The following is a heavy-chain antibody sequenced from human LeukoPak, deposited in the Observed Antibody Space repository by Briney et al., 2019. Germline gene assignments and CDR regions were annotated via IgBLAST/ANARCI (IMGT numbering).Heavy chain of an antibody. Sequence: PSQTLSLTCTVSGDSISGGSYYWTWLRQPAGKGLEWIGRIYTSGSSNYNPSLKSRVTISIDTSKNQFSLNLSSVTAADTAVYYCATLGYSSGTDYWGLGTRVTVSS. CDR2: IYTSGSS. CDR1: GDSISGGSYY. V-gene: IGHV4-61*02. D-gene: IGHD5-18*01. CDR3: ATLGYSSGTDY. J-gene: IGHJ4*02.